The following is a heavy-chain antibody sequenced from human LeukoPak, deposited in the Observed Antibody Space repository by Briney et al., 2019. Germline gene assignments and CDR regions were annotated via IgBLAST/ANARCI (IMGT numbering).Heavy chain of an antibody. J-gene: IGHJ6*03. Sequence: SETLSLTCTVSGGSISSSSYYWGWIRQPPGKGLEWIGSIYYSGSTYYNPSLKSRVTISVDKSKNQFSLKLSSVTAADTAVYYCARVRFGDDYYYYYMDVWGKGTTVTVSS. CDR2: IYYSGST. D-gene: IGHD3-10*01. CDR1: GGSISSSSYY. CDR3: ARVRFGDDYYYYYMDV. V-gene: IGHV4-39*07.